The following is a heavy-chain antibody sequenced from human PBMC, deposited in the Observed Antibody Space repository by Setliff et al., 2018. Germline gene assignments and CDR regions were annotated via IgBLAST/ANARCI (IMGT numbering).Heavy chain of an antibody. Sequence: GGSLRLSCAASGFSFNGYAMNWVRQAPGRGLERVSYISSTSSSIYYADSVKGRFTISRDNAKNSLYLQMDSLRAEDTAVYYCARVGVFGGGYFDFWGQGTLVTVSS. D-gene: IGHD3-16*01. CDR3: ARVGVFGGGYFDF. J-gene: IGHJ4*02. V-gene: IGHV3-48*01. CDR2: ISSTSSSI. CDR1: GFSFNGYA.